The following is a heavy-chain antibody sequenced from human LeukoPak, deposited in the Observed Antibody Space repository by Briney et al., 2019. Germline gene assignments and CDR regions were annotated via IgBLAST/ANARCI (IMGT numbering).Heavy chain of an antibody. Sequence: SETLSLTCAVYGGSFSGYYWSWIRRPPGKGLEWIGEINHSGSTNYNPSLKSRVTISVDTSKNQFSLKLSSVTAADTAVYYCARGRYCSGGSCYYAFDIWGQGTMVTVSS. CDR3: ARGRYCSGGSCYYAFDI. D-gene: IGHD2-15*01. CDR1: GGSFSGYY. J-gene: IGHJ3*02. CDR2: INHSGST. V-gene: IGHV4-34*01.